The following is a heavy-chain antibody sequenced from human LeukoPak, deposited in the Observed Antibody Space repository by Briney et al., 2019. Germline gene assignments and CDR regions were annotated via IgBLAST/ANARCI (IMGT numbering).Heavy chain of an antibody. CDR2: ICSSGSTI. Sequence: GGSLRLSCAASGFTFCDYYTSWIREAPEKGREGGSYICSSGSTIYYPDSVKGRFTISRHNAKNSLYLQMNSLRAEDTAVYYCPRSLRYTHIGYFDPWGQGTLVTVSS. D-gene: IGHD3-9*01. CDR3: PRSLRYTHIGYFDP. V-gene: IGHV3-11*01. J-gene: IGHJ5*02. CDR1: GFTFCDYY.